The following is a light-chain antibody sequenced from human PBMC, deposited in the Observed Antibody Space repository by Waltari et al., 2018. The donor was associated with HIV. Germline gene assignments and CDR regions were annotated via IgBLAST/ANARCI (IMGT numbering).Light chain of an antibody. CDR3: SSYTSSSTGV. CDR2: EVS. CDR1: SSDVGGYNY. V-gene: IGLV2-14*01. J-gene: IGLJ1*01. Sequence: QSALTQPASVSGSPGQSITISCTGTSSDVGGYNYVSWYQQHPGKAPKLMIYEVSNRPSGVSNRFSGSKSGKTASRTISGLQAEDEADYYCSSYTSSSTGVFGTGTKVTVL.